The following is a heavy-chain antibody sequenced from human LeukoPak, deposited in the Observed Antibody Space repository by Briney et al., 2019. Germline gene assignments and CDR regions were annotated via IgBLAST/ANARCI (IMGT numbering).Heavy chain of an antibody. CDR2: IYSGGST. CDR1: GFTVSSNY. Sequence: GGSLRLSCAASGFTVSSNYMSWVRQAPGKGLEWVSVIYSGGSTYYADSVKGRFTISRDNSKNTLYLQMNSLRAEDTAVYYCARGPYSSGWSDFDYWGQGTLVTVSS. D-gene: IGHD6-19*01. V-gene: IGHV3-53*01. CDR3: ARGPYSSGWSDFDY. J-gene: IGHJ4*02.